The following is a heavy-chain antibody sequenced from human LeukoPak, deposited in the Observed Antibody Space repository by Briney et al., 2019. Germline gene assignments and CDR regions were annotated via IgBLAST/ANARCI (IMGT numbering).Heavy chain of an antibody. V-gene: IGHV3-7*01. Sequence: GGSLRLSCAASGFTFSSYWMSWVRQAPGKGLEWVANIKQDGSEKYYVDSVKGRFTISRDNAKNSLYLQMNSLRAEDTAVYYCAREGYGSSWYSGAYYYYYGMDVWGQGTTVTVSS. CDR2: IKQDGSEK. CDR3: AREGYGSSWYSGAYYYYYGMDV. D-gene: IGHD6-13*01. J-gene: IGHJ6*02. CDR1: GFTFSSYW.